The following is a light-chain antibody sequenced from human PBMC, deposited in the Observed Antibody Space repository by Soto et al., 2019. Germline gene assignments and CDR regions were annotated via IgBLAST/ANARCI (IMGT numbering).Light chain of an antibody. CDR1: QSVSSSY. V-gene: IGKV3-20*01. CDR3: QQYGRSPPTWT. J-gene: IGKJ1*01. CDR2: GAS. Sequence: EIVLTQSPGTLSLSPGERATLSCRASQSVSSSYLSWYQQKPGQAPRLLIYGASSRATGIPDRFSGSGSGTDIALTISRLEPEDYALYYCQQYGRSPPTWTFGQGTKVEIK.